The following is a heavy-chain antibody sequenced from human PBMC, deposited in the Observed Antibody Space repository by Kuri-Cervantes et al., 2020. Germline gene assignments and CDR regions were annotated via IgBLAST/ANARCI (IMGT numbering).Heavy chain of an antibody. CDR1: GYFIRSGNY. V-gene: IGHV4-38-2*01. Sequence: SETLSLTCAVSGYFIRSGNYWGWIRQTPGKGLEWIGSMYHSGSTYYNPSLKSRVTISVDTSKNQFSLKLSSVTAADTAVYYCALSRGGRYFDWLTLLDVWGQGTTVTVSS. CDR2: MYHSGST. CDR3: ALSRGGRYFDWLTLLDV. D-gene: IGHD3-9*01. J-gene: IGHJ6*02.